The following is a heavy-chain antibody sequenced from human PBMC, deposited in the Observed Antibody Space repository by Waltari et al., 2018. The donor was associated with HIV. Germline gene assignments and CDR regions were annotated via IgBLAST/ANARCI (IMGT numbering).Heavy chain of an antibody. D-gene: IGHD3-16*01. J-gene: IGHJ4*02. CDR3: ARLRFHSLYYFDS. Sequence: QLHLQESGPGLVKPSETLSLTCSVSGASIRSSYYYWAWIRQPPGKGLEWSGAIYYSGTAYYNPSVKSRVSASLDASKNELSLKLTSVTATDTALYYCARLRFHSLYYFDSWGPGILVTVSS. CDR1: GASIRSSYYY. V-gene: IGHV4-39*01. CDR2: IYYSGTA.